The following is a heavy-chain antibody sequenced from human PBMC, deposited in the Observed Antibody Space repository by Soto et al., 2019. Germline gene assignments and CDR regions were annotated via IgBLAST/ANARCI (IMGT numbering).Heavy chain of an antibody. Sequence: QVQLQQWGAGLLKPSETLSLTCAVYGGSFSGYYWSWIRQPPGKGLEWIGEINHSGSTNYNPSLKSRVTISVDTSKNQCSLKLSSVPAADTAVYYCARGHKDPPRQSFDYWGQGTLVTVSS. CDR1: GGSFSGYY. J-gene: IGHJ4*02. CDR2: INHSGST. CDR3: ARGHKDPPRQSFDY. V-gene: IGHV4-34*01.